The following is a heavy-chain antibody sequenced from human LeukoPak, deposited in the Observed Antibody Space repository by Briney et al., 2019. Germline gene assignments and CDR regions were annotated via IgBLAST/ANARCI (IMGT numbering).Heavy chain of an antibody. CDR3: ARDHYYGSGTYPTLGSTP. V-gene: IGHV1-2*02. J-gene: IGHJ5*02. D-gene: IGHD3-10*01. CDR2: INPNSGGT. Sequence: ASVKVSCKASGHTFTVYYIHWVRQAPGQGLEWMGWINPNSGGTNYAQKFQGRVTMTRDTSISTAYMELSRLRSDDTAVFYCARDHYYGSGTYPTLGSTPWGQGTLVTVSS. CDR1: GHTFTVYY.